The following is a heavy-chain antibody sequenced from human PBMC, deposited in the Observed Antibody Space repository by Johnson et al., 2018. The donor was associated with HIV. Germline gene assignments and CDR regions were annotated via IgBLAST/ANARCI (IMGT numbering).Heavy chain of an antibody. V-gene: IGHV3-30*19. Sequence: QVQLVESGGGVVQPGGSLTLSCAASGFAFHAYGMHWVRQAPGKGLEWVTFISYDGSNKYYADSVKGRFTISRDNSRNTLYLQMNSLRAEDTTVYFCAIMSAPEDADAFDFWGQGTMVTVSS. CDR1: GFAFHAYG. CDR2: ISYDGSNK. J-gene: IGHJ3*01. CDR3: AIMSAPEDADAFDF. D-gene: IGHD1-14*01.